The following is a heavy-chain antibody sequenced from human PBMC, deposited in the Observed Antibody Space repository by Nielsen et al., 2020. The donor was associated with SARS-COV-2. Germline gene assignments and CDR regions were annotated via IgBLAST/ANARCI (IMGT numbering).Heavy chain of an antibody. CDR2: ISYDGSNK. D-gene: IGHD3-16*01. J-gene: IGHJ5*02. CDR1: GFTFSSYA. CDR3: ARDNAVLGGGWFDP. Sequence: GGSLRLSCAASGFTFSSYAMHWVRQAPGKGLEWVAVISYDGSNKYYADSVKGRFTISRDNSKNTLYLQMNSLRAEDTAVYYCARDNAVLGGGWFDPWGQGTLVTVSS. V-gene: IGHV3-30-3*01.